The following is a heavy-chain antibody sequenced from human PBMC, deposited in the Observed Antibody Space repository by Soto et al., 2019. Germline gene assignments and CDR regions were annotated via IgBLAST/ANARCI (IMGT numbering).Heavy chain of an antibody. CDR1: GGSISSYY. V-gene: IGHV4-4*07. CDR2: IYTSGST. J-gene: IGHJ4*02. D-gene: IGHD3-22*01. CDR3: ARGGIDYYDSSGYYFDY. Sequence: SETLSLTCTVSGGSISSYYWSWIRQPAGKGLEWIGRIYTSGSTNYNPSLKSRVTMSVDTSKNQFSLKLSSVTAADTAVYYCARGGIDYYDSSGYYFDYWGQGTLVTVSS.